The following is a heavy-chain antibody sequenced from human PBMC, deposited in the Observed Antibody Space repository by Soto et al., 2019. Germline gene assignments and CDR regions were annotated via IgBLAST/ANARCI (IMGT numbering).Heavy chain of an antibody. CDR2: IRSKARSYTT. CDR3: VRVMPETFGFDC. Sequence: GGSLRLSCAASGFSFSDHYMDWVRQAPGKGLEWVGRIRSKARSYTTDYAASVKHRFTISRDNSESSLYLQMDSLKTEDTAVYYCVRVMPETFGFDCWGQGTLVTVSS. J-gene: IGHJ4*02. CDR1: GFSFSDHY. V-gene: IGHV3-72*01. D-gene: IGHD3-16*01.